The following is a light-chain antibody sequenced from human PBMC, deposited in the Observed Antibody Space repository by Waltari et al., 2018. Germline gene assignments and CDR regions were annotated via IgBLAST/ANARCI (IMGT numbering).Light chain of an antibody. CDR3: SSYASSNFLV. CDR1: RRDVGGFNY. Sequence: SALSQPASVSGSPGQSITIPCTRARRDVGGFNYVSWYQQNPGKAPKLLIFEATKRPSGVSIRFSGSTSGNTASLTISGLQAEDEADYYCSSYASSNFLVFGGGTKVTVL. CDR2: EAT. J-gene: IGLJ3*02. V-gene: IGLV2-14*01.